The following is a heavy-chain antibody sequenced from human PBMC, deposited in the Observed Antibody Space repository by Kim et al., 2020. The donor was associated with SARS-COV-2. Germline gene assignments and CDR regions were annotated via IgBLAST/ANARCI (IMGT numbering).Heavy chain of an antibody. J-gene: IGHJ1*01. CDR1: GYTFTSYG. D-gene: IGHD6-13*01. V-gene: IGHV1-18*04. CDR2: ISAYNDNT. Sequence: ASVKVSCKASGYTFTSYGINWVRQAPGQGLEWIGWISAYNDNTNYAQKLQGRVTMTTDTSTSTAYMELRSLRSDDTAVYYCAREPGIAAAPRCFQHWGQGTLVTVSS. CDR3: AREPGIAAAPRCFQH.